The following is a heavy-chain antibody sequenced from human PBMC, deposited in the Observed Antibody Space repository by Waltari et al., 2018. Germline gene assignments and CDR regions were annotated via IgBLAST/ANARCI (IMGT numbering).Heavy chain of an antibody. J-gene: IGHJ4*02. Sequence: QVQLQESGPGLVKPSQTLSLICTVSCGSIRSRAYYWNWIRQHPGKGLEWIGYIHYGGSTYYNPSLRSRVNVSVDTSKNNFSLNLTSVTAADTAVYYCGRSYYGSYFLDYWGQGTVVTVSS. CDR2: IHYGGST. V-gene: IGHV4-31*03. D-gene: IGHD1-26*01. CDR3: GRSYYGSYFLDY. CDR1: CGSIRSRAYY.